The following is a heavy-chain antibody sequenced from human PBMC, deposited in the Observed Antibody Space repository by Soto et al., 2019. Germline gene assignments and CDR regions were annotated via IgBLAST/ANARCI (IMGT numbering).Heavy chain of an antibody. V-gene: IGHV3-30-3*01. CDR2: ISYDGSNK. Sequence: QVQLVESGGGVVQPGRSLRLSCAASEFTFSSYAMHWVRQAPGKGLEWVAVISYDGSNKYYADSVKGRFTISRDNSKNTLYLQMNSLRAEDTAVYYCASDLITMVRGVIRDYYYYGMDVWGQGTTVTVSS. CDR1: EFTFSSYA. D-gene: IGHD3-10*01. CDR3: ASDLITMVRGVIRDYYYYGMDV. J-gene: IGHJ6*02.